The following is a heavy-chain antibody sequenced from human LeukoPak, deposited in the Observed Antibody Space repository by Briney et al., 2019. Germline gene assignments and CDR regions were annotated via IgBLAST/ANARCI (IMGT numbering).Heavy chain of an antibody. CDR1: GFTFTNYA. Sequence: GCSLRLSYASSGFTFTNYARSWCRQPPGKVLEWVSSISVTGVTTNYAYSVKGRFTISRDKSKNTLYLQMNSLRVEDTAVYYCAKGYSGYYDYWGQGSLVTVSS. D-gene: IGHD5-12*01. CDR3: AKGYSGYYDY. CDR2: ISVTGVTT. J-gene: IGHJ4*02. V-gene: IGHV3-23*01.